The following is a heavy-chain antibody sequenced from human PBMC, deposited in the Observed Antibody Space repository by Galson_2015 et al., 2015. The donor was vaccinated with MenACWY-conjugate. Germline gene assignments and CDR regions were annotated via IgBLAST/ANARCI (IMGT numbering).Heavy chain of an antibody. J-gene: IGHJ6*02. CDR1: GFTFSNHW. D-gene: IGHD3-10*01. Sequence: SLRLSCAASGFTFSNHWMHWVRQVPGKGLVWVSRIDSGGSRTVYADSVQGRFTISRDNAKNTLYLQMNNLRAEDTGVYYCVRDITTVGGYTATITGYGFDVWGQGTTVTVSS. V-gene: IGHV3-74*01. CDR2: IDSGGSRT. CDR3: VRDITTVGGYTATITGYGFDV.